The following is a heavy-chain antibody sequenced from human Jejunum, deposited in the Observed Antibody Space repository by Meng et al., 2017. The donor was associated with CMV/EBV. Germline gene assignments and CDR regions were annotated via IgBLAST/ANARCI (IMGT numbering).Heavy chain of an antibody. V-gene: IGHV3-72*01. Sequence: GFTFSDHYMDWVRQAPGKGLEWVCRSRNKASSYTTEYAASVRGRFTISRDDSKNSLYLQMNSLKIEDTAVYYCARAGAGTRYFDYWGQGTRVTVSS. CDR1: GFTFSDHY. J-gene: IGHJ4*02. CDR2: SRNKASSYTT. D-gene: IGHD1-14*01. CDR3: ARAGAGTRYFDY.